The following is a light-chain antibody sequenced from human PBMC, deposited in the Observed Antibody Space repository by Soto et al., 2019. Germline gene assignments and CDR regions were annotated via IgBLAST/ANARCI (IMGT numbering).Light chain of an antibody. CDR3: QQSYSTPWT. Sequence: DIPMTQSPSSLSASVRDGVYIXCRASQNIIFYLNWYQQKPGEAPKLLIYAASNLQSGVPSRFSGSGSGTDFTLTISSLQPEDVATYYCQQSYSTPWTFGQGTKVDIK. CDR1: QNIIFY. V-gene: IGKV1-39*01. J-gene: IGKJ1*01. CDR2: AAS.